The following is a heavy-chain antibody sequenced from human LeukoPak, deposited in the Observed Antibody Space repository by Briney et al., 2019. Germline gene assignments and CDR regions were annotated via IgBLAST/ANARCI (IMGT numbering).Heavy chain of an antibody. J-gene: IGHJ4*02. CDR2: IYYSGST. Sequence: GSLRLSCAASGFTFDDYAMHWIRQPPGKGLEWIGYIYYSGSTNYNPSLKSRVTISVDTSKNQFSLKLSSVTAADTAVYYCARGVYDGFDYWGQGTLVTVSS. CDR3: ARGVYDGFDY. CDR1: GFTFDDYA. D-gene: IGHD6-13*01. V-gene: IGHV4-59*01.